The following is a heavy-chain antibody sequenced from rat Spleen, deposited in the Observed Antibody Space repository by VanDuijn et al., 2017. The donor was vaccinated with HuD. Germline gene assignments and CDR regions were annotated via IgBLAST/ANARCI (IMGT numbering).Heavy chain of an antibody. CDR3: AKEGLYSSLDY. D-gene: IGHD1-2*01. Sequence: EVQLVESGGGLVQPGRSMKLSCAASGFTFINYGMAWVLQATTQGLEWIASISYDGNTTYYRDSVKGRFTISRYSAKSTLYLQMASLRSEDTATYYCAKEGLYSSLDYWGQGVMVTVSS. J-gene: IGHJ2*01. CDR1: GFTFINYG. V-gene: IGHV5-20*01. CDR2: ISYDGNTT.